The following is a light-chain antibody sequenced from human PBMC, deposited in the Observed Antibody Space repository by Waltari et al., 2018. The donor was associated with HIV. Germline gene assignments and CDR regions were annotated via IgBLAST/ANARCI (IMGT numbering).Light chain of an antibody. CDR1: QDINNY. CDR2: DAS. CDR3: QQYGDLPLT. Sequence: DIQMTQSPSSLSASVGARVNITCQASQDINNYLNWYQQKPGKAPKLLIYDASNLETGVPSGFSGSGSGTDFTFTISSLQPEDIATYYCQQYGDLPLTFGGGTKVEIK. J-gene: IGKJ4*01. V-gene: IGKV1-33*01.